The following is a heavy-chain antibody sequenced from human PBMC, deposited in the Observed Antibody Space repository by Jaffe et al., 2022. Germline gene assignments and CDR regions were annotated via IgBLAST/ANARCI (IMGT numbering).Heavy chain of an antibody. D-gene: IGHD4-17*01. V-gene: IGHV4-59*01. CDR2: IYYSGST. CDR1: GGSISSYY. J-gene: IGHJ5*02. CDR3: ARDHEMTTVTGGWFDP. Sequence: QVQLQESGPGLVKPSETLSLTCTVSGGSISSYYWSWIRQPPGKGLEWIGYIYYSGSTNYNPSLKSRVTISVDTSKNQFSLKLSSVTAADTAVYYCARDHEMTTVTGGWFDPWGQGTLVTVSS.